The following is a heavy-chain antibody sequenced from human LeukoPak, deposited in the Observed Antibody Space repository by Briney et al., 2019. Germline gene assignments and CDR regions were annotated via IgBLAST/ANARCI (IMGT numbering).Heavy chain of an antibody. V-gene: IGHV3-30*04. D-gene: IGHD2-15*01. CDR2: ISYDGSNK. CDR1: GFTFSSYA. Sequence: GRSLRLSCAASGFTFSSYAMHWVRQAPGKGLEWVAVISYDGSNKYYADSVKGRFTISRDNSKNTLYLQVNSLRAEDTAVYYCARQAGITPNFDYWGQGTLVTVSS. CDR3: ARQAGITPNFDY. J-gene: IGHJ4*02.